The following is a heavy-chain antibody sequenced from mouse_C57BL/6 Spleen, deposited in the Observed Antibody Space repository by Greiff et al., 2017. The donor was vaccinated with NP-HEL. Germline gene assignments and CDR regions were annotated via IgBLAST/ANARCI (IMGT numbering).Heavy chain of an antibody. J-gene: IGHJ1*03. D-gene: IGHD1-1*01. V-gene: IGHV1-77*01. CDR2: IDPASGIT. CDR1: GSTFTNSY. CDR3: ARTGGSSPWDYGG. Sequence: QVQLKESVAELVRPGASVKLSCKASGSTFTNSYMHWVKQRPEQGLEWIGRIDPASGITNYTAKFKGKATITADKSSNTAYLQLSSLTSEDSAVYYCARTGGSSPWDYGGWGTGTTVTVAS.